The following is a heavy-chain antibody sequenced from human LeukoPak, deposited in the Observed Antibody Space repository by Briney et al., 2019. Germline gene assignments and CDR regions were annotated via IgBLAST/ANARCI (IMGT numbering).Heavy chain of an antibody. CDR3: ARDRSLRSFDI. CDR1: GFTFSSYW. CDR2: IKQDGSEK. Sequence: GGSLRLSCAASGFTFSSYWMSWVRQASGKGLEWVANIKQDGSEKYYVDSVKGRFTISRDNAKNSLYLQMNSLRAEDTAVYYCARDRSLRSFDIWGQGTMVTVSS. J-gene: IGHJ3*02. V-gene: IGHV3-7*01.